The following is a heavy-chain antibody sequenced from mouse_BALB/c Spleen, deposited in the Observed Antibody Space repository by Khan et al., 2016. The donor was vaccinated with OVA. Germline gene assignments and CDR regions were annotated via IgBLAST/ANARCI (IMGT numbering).Heavy chain of an antibody. D-gene: IGHD2-13*01. V-gene: IGHV5-4*02. CDR3: TRGYYGDPFAY. CDR2: ISDGTTYI. Sequence: EVELVESGGGLVKPGGSLKLSCAASGFTFSDYYMYWVRQTPEKRLEWVATISDGTTYIYYPDNVKGRFTISRDNAKNNLYLQMSMLKSDDTAMYYCTRGYYGDPFAYWGQGTLVTGSA. CDR1: GFTFSDYY. J-gene: IGHJ3*01.